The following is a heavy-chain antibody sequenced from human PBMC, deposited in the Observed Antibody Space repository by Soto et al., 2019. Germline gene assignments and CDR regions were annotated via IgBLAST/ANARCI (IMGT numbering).Heavy chain of an antibody. J-gene: IGHJ6*04. D-gene: IGHD3-3*01. Sequence: LRLSCAVSGFTLSSYEMHWVRQALGQGLEWVSYISDSGGTVYYADSVKGRFTVSRDNAQNSVYLQMNSLRTEDTAVYYCARDLLHYDFWSGYSAYFYYGIDVWGTGTTVTVSS. CDR3: ARDLLHYDFWSGYSAYFYYGIDV. CDR1: GFTLSSYE. CDR2: ISDSGGTV. V-gene: IGHV3-48*03.